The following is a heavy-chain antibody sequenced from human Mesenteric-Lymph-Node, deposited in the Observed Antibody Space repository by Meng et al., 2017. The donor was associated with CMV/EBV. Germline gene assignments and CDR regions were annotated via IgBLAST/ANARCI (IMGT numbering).Heavy chain of an antibody. CDR1: GFTFTNYG. J-gene: IGHJ4*02. CDR2: IYSSGSGL. Sequence: GGSLRLSCAAPGFTFTNYGMSWVRQAPGKGLEWVSVIYSSGSGLYYADSVKGRFTISRDNSKNTVYLQMNSLRAEDTAVYYCAKGSEVSPTLTHYWGQGTLVTVSS. CDR3: AKGSEVSPTLTHY. V-gene: IGHV3-23*05. D-gene: IGHD2-21*02.